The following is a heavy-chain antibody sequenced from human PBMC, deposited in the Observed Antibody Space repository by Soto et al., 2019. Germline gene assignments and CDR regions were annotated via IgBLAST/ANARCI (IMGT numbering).Heavy chain of an antibody. J-gene: IGHJ6*02. V-gene: IGHV1-18*01. CDR2: ISAYNGNT. CDR3: ARHRSIAPNYYYYGMDV. CDR1: GYTFTSYG. D-gene: IGHD6-6*01. Sequence: ASVKVSCKASGYTFTSYGISWVRQAPGQGLEWMGWISAYNGNTNYAQKLQGRVTMTTDTSTSTAYMELRSLRSDDTAVYYCARHRSIAPNYYYYGMDVWGQGTTVTVS.